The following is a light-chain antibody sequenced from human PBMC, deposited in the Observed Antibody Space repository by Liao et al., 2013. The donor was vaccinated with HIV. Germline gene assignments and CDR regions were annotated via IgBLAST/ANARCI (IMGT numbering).Light chain of an antibody. J-gene: IGLJ1*01. V-gene: IGLV3-21*04. CDR2: DDS. CDR3: QVWDSSSDHV. Sequence: YVLTQPPSVSVAPGKTARITCGGDNIGRRSVHWYQQKPGQAPVLVIYDDSDRPSGIPERFSGSNSGNTATLTISRVEAGDEADYSCQVWDSSSDHVFGSGTKVTVL. CDR1: NIGRRS.